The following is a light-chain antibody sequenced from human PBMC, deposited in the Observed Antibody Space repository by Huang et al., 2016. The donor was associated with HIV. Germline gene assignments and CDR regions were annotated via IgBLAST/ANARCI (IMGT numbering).Light chain of an antibody. CDR1: RSVSTN. Sequence: EIVMTQSPATLSVSPGQRVTLSCRANRSVSTNLAWYQQRHGQAPRLLIYGSSTRAPGIPARFSGSGSGTDFSLTISSLQPEDFALYYCHQYNNWLLSFGGGTRV. V-gene: IGKV3-15*01. CDR2: GSS. J-gene: IGKJ4*01. CDR3: HQYNNWLLS.